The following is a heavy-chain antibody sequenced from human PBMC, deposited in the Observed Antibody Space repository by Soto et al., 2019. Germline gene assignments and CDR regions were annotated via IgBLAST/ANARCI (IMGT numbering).Heavy chain of an antibody. V-gene: IGHV3-48*03. CDR2: ISSSGSTI. CDR1: GFTFSSYE. Sequence: PGGSLRLSCAASGFTFSSYEMNWVRQAPGKGLEWVSYISSSGSTIYYADSVKGRFTISRDNAKNSLYLQMNSLRAEDTAVYYCARESDRVSFDYWGQGTLVTVSS. CDR3: ARESDRVSFDY. J-gene: IGHJ4*02.